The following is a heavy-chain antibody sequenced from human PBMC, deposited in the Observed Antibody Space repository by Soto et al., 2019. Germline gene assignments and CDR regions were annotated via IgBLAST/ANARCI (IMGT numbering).Heavy chain of an antibody. J-gene: IGHJ4*02. CDR3: ARATRAGSSSEYDY. V-gene: IGHV3-21*01. D-gene: IGHD6-6*01. CDR2: ISSSSSYI. CDR1: GVTFSSFS. Sequence: PGVSLRLTWAASGVTFSSFSMSWVRQAQGKGLEWVSSISSSSSYIYYADSVKGRFTISRDNAKNSLYLQMNSLRAEDTAVYFCARATRAGSSSEYDYWGQGTLVTVPS.